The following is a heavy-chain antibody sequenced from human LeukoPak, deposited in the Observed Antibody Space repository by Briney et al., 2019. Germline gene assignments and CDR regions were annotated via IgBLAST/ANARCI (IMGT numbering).Heavy chain of an antibody. CDR1: GYTFTNYD. CDR3: AREGGSGYSYYFDF. Sequence: GASVKVSCKTSGYTFTNYDINWVRQAPGQGLEWMGWMSPNSDNTGSAEKFRGRFTMTRDTSTDTAFMELSSLGSEDTAIYYCAREGGSGYSYYFDFWGRGTLVTVSS. D-gene: IGHD3-22*01. V-gene: IGHV1-8*01. CDR2: MSPNSDNT. J-gene: IGHJ4*02.